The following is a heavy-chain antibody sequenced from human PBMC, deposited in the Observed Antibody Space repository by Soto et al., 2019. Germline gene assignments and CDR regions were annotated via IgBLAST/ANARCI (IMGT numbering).Heavy chain of an antibody. D-gene: IGHD6-13*01. CDR1: GFTFSSYA. Sequence: GGSLRLSCAASGFTFSSYAMNWVRQAPGKGLEWVSAISGSGGSTYYADSVKGRFTISRDSSKNTLYLQMNSLRAEDTAVYYCAKDLYSSSWTTNDAFDIWGQGTMVTVSS. CDR3: AKDLYSSSWTTNDAFDI. V-gene: IGHV3-23*01. CDR2: ISGSGGST. J-gene: IGHJ3*02.